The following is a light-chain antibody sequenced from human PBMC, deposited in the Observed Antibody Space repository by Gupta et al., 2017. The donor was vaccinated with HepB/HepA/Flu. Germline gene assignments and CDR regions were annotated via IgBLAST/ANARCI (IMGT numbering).Light chain of an antibody. J-gene: IGLJ1*01. V-gene: IGLV2-14*03. CDR3: ASYTSSHTYV. CDR2: DVS. Sequence: QSALTQPASVSGSPGQSISISCTAASNDVGGYHYVSWYQQYSGKAPKVMMYDVSHRPAGVANRFSGSKSGNTASLTISGLQAEDEADDYCASYTSSHTYVFGTGTKVTV. CDR1: SNDVGGYHY.